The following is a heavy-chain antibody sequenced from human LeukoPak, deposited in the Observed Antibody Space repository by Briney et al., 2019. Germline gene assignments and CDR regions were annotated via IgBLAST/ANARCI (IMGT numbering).Heavy chain of an antibody. CDR1: GFTFSIYA. CDR3: GKRLVPHFS. J-gene: IGHJ4*02. CDR2: ISGSGDST. Sequence: GGSLRLSCAASGFTFSIYAMSWVRQAPGKGLEWLACISGSGDSTYYADSVKGRFTISRDNSKNTLYLQMNSLRVEDTAIYYCGKRLVPHFSGGQGTLVTVSS. V-gene: IGHV3-23*01. D-gene: IGHD3-3*02.